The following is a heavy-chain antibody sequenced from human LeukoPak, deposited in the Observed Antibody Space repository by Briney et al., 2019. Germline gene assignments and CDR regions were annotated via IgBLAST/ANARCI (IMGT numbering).Heavy chain of an antibody. V-gene: IGHV3-23*01. J-gene: IGHJ4*02. CDR3: ARAPRKFRGIIVTPLYYFDY. CDR2: ISGSTENT. CDR1: GFTFSSCA. Sequence: PGGSLRLSCAASGFTFSSCARSWVRQAPGKGLEWVSTISGSTENTYYADSVKGRFTISRDNSKNTLYLQMNSLRAEDTAIYYCARAPRKFRGIIVTPLYYFDYWGQGALVTVSS. D-gene: IGHD3-10*01.